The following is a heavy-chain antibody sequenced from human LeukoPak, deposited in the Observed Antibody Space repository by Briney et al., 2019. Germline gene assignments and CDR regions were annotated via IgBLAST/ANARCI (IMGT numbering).Heavy chain of an antibody. CDR2: IWYDGSNK. CDR3: ATSRKRDSTSSFYYYYYMDV. CDR1: GFTFSSYG. V-gene: IGHV3-33*01. J-gene: IGHJ6*03. D-gene: IGHD2-2*01. Sequence: GGSLRLSCAASGFTFSSYGMHWVRQAPGKGLEWVAVIWYDGSNKYYADSVKGRFTISRDNSKNTLYLQMNSLRAEDTAVYYCATSRKRDSTSSFYYYYYMDVWGKGTTVTVSS.